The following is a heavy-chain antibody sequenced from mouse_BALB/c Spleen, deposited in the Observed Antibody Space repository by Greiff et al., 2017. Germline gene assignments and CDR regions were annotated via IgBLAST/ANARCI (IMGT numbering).Heavy chain of an antibody. J-gene: IGHJ2*01. CDR1: GFTFSSFG. CDR3: ARLNYDYFDY. D-gene: IGHD2-4*01. V-gene: IGHV5-17*02. Sequence: EVQLVESGGGLVQPGGSRKLSCAASGFTFSSFGMHWVRQAPEKGLEWVAYISSGSSTIYYADTVKGRFTISRDNPKNTLFLQMTSLRSEDTAMYYCARLNYDYFDYWGQGTTLTVSS. CDR2: ISSGSSTI.